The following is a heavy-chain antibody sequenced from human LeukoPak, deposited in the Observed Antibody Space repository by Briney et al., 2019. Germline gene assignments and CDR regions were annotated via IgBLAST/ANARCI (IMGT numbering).Heavy chain of an antibody. Sequence: PSETLSLTCAVYGGSFSGYYWSWIRQPPGKGLEWIGEINHSGSTNYNPSLKSRVTISVDTSKNQFSLKLSSVTAADTAVYYCARSQPDNIVVVPAAISSRRFDPWGQGTLVTVSS. CDR2: INHSGST. J-gene: IGHJ5*02. D-gene: IGHD2-2*02. CDR3: ARSQPDNIVVVPAAISSRRFDP. V-gene: IGHV4-34*01. CDR1: GGSFSGYY.